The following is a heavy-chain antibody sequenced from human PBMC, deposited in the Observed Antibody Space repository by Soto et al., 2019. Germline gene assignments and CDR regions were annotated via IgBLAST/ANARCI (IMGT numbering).Heavy chain of an antibody. CDR2: ISGSGGST. CDR1: GFTFSSYA. CDR3: AVCYDFWSGYYTFDY. J-gene: IGHJ4*02. D-gene: IGHD3-3*01. Sequence: GGSLRLSCAASGFTFSSYAMSWVRQAPGKGLEWVSAISGSGGSTYYADSVKGRFAISRDNSKNTLYLQMNSLRAEDMAVFYCAVCYDFWSGYYTFDYWGQGTLVTVSS. V-gene: IGHV3-23*01.